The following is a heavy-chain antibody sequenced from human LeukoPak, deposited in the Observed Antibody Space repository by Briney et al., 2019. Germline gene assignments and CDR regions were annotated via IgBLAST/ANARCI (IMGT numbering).Heavy chain of an antibody. D-gene: IGHD2-2*01. Sequence: GGSLRLSCAASGFTFSDYYMSWIRQAPGRGLEWVSYISSSGSTIYYADSVKGRFTISRDNAKNSLYLQMNSLRAEDTAVYDCARAGIVVVPAAANWFDPWGQGTLVTVSS. J-gene: IGHJ5*02. CDR3: ARAGIVVVPAAANWFDP. V-gene: IGHV3-11*01. CDR2: ISSSGSTI. CDR1: GFTFSDYY.